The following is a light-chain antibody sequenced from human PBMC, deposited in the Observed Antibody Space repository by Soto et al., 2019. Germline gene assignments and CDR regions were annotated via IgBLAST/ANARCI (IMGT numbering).Light chain of an antibody. V-gene: IGLV8-61*01. CDR3: VLYMGSGIWV. CDR2: STN. Sequence: QTVVTQEPSFSVSPGRTVTLTCGLSSGSVSTSYYPSWYQQTPGQAPRTLIYSTNTRSSRVPDRFSGSILGNKAALTITGAQADDESDYYCVLYMGSGIWVFGGGTNLTVL. CDR1: SGSVSTSYY. J-gene: IGLJ3*02.